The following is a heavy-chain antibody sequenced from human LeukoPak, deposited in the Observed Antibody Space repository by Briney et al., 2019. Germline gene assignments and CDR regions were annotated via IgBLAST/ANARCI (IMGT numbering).Heavy chain of an antibody. CDR1: GYTFTGYY. J-gene: IGHJ4*02. CDR3: ARPRGYSGYDWRLFDY. D-gene: IGHD5-12*01. Sequence: ASVKVSCKASGYTFTGYYMHWGRQAPGQGLEWMGWINPNSGGTNYAQKFQGRVTMTRDTSISTAYMELSRLRSDDTAVYYCARPRGYSGYDWRLFDYWGQGTLVTVSS. V-gene: IGHV1-2*02. CDR2: INPNSGGT.